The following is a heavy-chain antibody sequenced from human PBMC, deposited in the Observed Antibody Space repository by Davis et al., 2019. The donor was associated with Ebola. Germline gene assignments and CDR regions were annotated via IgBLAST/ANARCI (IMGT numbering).Heavy chain of an antibody. V-gene: IGHV3-21*04. D-gene: IGHD6-19*01. CDR1: GFTFSSYS. J-gene: IGHJ2*01. CDR2: ISSSSSYI. CDR3: AKDRAAVADWYFDL. Sequence: GGSLRLSCAASGFTFSSYSMNWVRQAPGKGLEWVSSISSSSSYIYYADSVKGRFIISRDNSKNTLYLQVNSLRAEETAVYYCAKDRAAVADWYFDLWGRGTLVTVSS.